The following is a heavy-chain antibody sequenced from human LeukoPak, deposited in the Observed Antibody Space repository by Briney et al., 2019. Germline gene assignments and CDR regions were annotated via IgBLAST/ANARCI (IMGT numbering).Heavy chain of an antibody. CDR2: IIPIFGTA. CDR1: GGTFISYA. CDR3: ARDYSPTRIWFGESFDAFDI. Sequence: SVKVSCKASGGTFISYAISWVRQAPGQGLEWMGGIIPIFGTANYAQKFQGRVTITADESTSTAYMGLSSLRSEDTAVYYCARDYSPTRIWFGESFDAFDIWGQGTMVTVSS. D-gene: IGHD3-10*01. V-gene: IGHV1-69*13. J-gene: IGHJ3*02.